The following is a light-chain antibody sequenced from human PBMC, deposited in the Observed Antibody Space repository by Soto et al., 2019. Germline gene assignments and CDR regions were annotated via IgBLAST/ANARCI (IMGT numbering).Light chain of an antibody. CDR2: GAS. CDR3: QQYDTSPRT. Sequence: EVMLTQSPGTLSLSPGERATLSCRASQSVSSNYLAWYQQKSGQAPRLLIYGASNRATGIPARFSGSGSGTDITLTIRRLEPEDFAVYYCQQYDTSPRTFGQGTKVEFK. J-gene: IGKJ1*01. CDR1: QSVSSNY. V-gene: IGKV3-20*01.